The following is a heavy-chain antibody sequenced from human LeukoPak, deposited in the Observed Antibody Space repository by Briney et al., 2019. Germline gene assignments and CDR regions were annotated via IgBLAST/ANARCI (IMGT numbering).Heavy chain of an antibody. V-gene: IGHV3-23*01. CDR2: ISGSGGST. CDR3: AKSDTGYSFRDWFDP. Sequence: GGSLRLSCAASGFTFSSYAMSWARQAPGKGLEWVSAISGSGGSTYYADSVKGRFTISRDNSKNTLYLQMNSLRAEDTAVYYCAKSDTGYSFRDWFDPWGQGTLVTVSS. D-gene: IGHD3-22*01. J-gene: IGHJ5*02. CDR1: GFTFSSYA.